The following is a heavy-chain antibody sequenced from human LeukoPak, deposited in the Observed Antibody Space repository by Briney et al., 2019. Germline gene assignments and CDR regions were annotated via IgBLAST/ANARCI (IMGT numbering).Heavy chain of an antibody. CDR2: ISSDGVST. Sequence: GGSLRLSCSTSGFSFSNYAMHWVRQAPGKGLQYVSAISSDGVSTYYADSVKGRFTISRDNSKSTLYLQMNTLRAEDTAVYYCAKRIAAAGPYFDYWGQGTLVTVSS. V-gene: IGHV3-64*04. CDR1: GFSFSNYA. CDR3: AKRIAAAGPYFDY. D-gene: IGHD6-13*01. J-gene: IGHJ4*02.